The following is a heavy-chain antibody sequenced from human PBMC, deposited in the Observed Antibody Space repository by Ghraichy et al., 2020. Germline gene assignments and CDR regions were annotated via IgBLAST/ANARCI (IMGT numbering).Heavy chain of an antibody. CDR1: GGSTNSGGYY. CDR3: ASSSGGTNSFVI. Sequence: SETLSLTCSVSGGSTNSGGYYWSWIRPLPGKGLEWIGSILYIGNTYYNPSLKSRLTISVDTAENQFSLKLTSVTDGDTAVYYCASSSGGTNSFVIWGQGTMVTVTS. J-gene: IGHJ3*02. D-gene: IGHD2-8*01. V-gene: IGHV4-31*03. CDR2: ILYIGNT.